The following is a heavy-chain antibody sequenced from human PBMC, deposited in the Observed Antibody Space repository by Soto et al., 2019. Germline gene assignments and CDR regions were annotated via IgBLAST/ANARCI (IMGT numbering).Heavy chain of an antibody. CDR3: ASSYYRSGTPYYYGMDV. V-gene: IGHV1-18*01. D-gene: IGHD3-10*01. J-gene: IGHJ6*02. CDR1: GYTFTSYG. CDR2: ISAYNGNT. Sequence: QVQLVQSGAEVKKPGASVKVSCKASGYTFTSYGIIWVRQAPGQGLEWMGWISAYNGNTNYTQKLQDRVTMTTDTSTSTAYMELRSLRSDDTAVYYCASSYYRSGTPYYYGMDVWGQGTTVTVSS.